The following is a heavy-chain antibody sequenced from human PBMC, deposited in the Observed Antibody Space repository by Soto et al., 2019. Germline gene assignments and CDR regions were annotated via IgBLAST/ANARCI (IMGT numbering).Heavy chain of an antibody. CDR1: GFSFSVYP. CDR2: ISFDGSKT. CDR3: ANLLNVAAAGTPHYYGVDV. Sequence: VQLVESGGGVVRPGRSLRLSCAASGFSFSVYPMNWVRQAPGKGLEWVAFISFDGSKTYYSDSVKGRFTISRDNSKNTASLQMNNLRPGDAAVYHCANLLNVAAAGTPHYYGVDVWGQGTTVIVS. V-gene: IGHV3-30*04. J-gene: IGHJ6*02. D-gene: IGHD6-13*01.